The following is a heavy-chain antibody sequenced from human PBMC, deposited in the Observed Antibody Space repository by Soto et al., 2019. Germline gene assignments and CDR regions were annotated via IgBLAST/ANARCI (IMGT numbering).Heavy chain of an antibody. CDR1: GFTFGTYA. V-gene: IGHV3-33*01. Sequence: GGSLRLSCAASGFTFGTYAMHWVRQAPGKGLEWVAVIYYDGSNRYYGDAVKGRFTISRDNSKSTLYLQMTSLRAEDTAVYYCARAFCTNGVCYYFFDSWGHGTLVTVSS. CDR2: IYYDGSNR. J-gene: IGHJ4*01. D-gene: IGHD2-8*01. CDR3: ARAFCTNGVCYYFFDS.